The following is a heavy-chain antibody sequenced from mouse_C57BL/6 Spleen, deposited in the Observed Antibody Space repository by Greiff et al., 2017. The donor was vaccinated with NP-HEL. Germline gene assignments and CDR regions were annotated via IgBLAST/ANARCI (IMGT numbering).Heavy chain of an antibody. CDR3: ARDEGLRPFEY. V-gene: IGHV3-6*01. CDR2: ISYDGSN. J-gene: IGHJ2*01. D-gene: IGHD2-4*01. Sequence: EVQLQESGPGLVKPSQSLSLTCSVTGYSITSGYYWNWIRQFPGNKLEWMGYISYDGSNNYNPSLKNRISITRDTSTNQFFLKLNSVTTEDTATYYCARDEGLRPFEYWGQGTTLTVSS. CDR1: GYSITSGYY.